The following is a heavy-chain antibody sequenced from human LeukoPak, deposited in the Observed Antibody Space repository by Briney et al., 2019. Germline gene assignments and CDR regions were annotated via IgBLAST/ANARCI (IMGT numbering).Heavy chain of an antibody. V-gene: IGHV3-23*01. CDR3: TRHDRYSSSPFDP. Sequence: GSLRLSCAASGFTFSSYAMTWVRQAPGKGLEWVSAISGSGGSTYYADSVKGRFTISRDNSKNTLYLQMNSLRAEDTAVYYCTRHDRYSSSPFDPWGQGTLVTVSS. J-gene: IGHJ5*02. CDR1: GFTFSSYA. CDR2: ISGSGGST. D-gene: IGHD6-6*01.